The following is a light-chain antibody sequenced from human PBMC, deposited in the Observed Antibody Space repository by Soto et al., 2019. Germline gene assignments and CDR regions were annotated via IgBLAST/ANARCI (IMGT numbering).Light chain of an antibody. CDR2: GAS. CDR1: QSIRRW. CDR3: LQSYRTPLT. V-gene: IGKV1-39*01. J-gene: IGKJ4*01. Sequence: DIQMPQSPSSLSASVGDSFTITCRASQSIRRWLAWYQQKPGKAPNLLIFGASTLQSGVPSRFSGSGSGTDFTLTISSLQPEDFATYYCLQSYRTPLTFGGGTKVDIK.